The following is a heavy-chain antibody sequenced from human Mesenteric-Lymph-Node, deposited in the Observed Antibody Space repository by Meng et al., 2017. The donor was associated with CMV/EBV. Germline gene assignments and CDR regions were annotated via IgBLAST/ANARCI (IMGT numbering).Heavy chain of an antibody. J-gene: IGHJ5*02. CDR3: AGGIAAAGSRWFDP. Sequence: QVRLVQSGAEVKKPGSSVQLSCKASGGPFSSYTISWVRQAPGQGLEWMGRIIPILGIANYAQKFQGRVTITADKSTSTAYMELSSLRSEDTAVYYCAGGIAAAGSRWFDPWGQGTLVTVSS. CDR1: GGPFSSYT. V-gene: IGHV1-69*02. D-gene: IGHD6-13*01. CDR2: IIPILGIA.